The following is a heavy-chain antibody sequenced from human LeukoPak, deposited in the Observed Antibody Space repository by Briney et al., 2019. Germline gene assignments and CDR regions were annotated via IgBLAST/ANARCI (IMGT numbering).Heavy chain of an antibody. V-gene: IGHV3-30-3*01. CDR2: ISDDGSNK. Sequence: GGSLRLSCAASGFTFSSYAMSWVRQAPGKGLEWVAVISDDGSNKYYADSVKGRFTISRDNSKNTLYLQMNSLRAEDTAVYYYARVDDLDAFDIWGHGTMVTVSS. J-gene: IGHJ3*02. CDR3: ARVDDLDAFDI. D-gene: IGHD2-2*03. CDR1: GFTFSSYA.